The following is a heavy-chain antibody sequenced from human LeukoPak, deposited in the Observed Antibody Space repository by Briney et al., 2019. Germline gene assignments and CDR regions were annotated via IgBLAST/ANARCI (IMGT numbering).Heavy chain of an antibody. J-gene: IGHJ3*02. V-gene: IGHV3-21*01. CDR2: ISSSSSYI. CDR3: ARDGDMITLGGVDAFDI. Sequence: GGSLRLSCAASGFTFSSYSMNWVRQAPGKGLEWVSSISSSSSYIYYADSVKGRFTIPRDNAKNSLYLQMNSLRAEDTAVYYCARDGDMITLGGVDAFDIWGQGTMVTVSS. D-gene: IGHD3-16*01. CDR1: GFTFSSYS.